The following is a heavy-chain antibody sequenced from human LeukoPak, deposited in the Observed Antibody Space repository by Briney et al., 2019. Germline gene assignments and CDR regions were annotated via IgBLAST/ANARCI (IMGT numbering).Heavy chain of an antibody. CDR1: GFTFSSYV. CDR3: ARDGVAVAGAPGY. J-gene: IGHJ4*02. V-gene: IGHV3-48*01. D-gene: IGHD6-19*01. CDR2: INHNAETI. Sequence: GGSLRLSCAASGFTFSSYVMSWVRQAPGKGLEWVSYINHNAETIYYADSVKGRFTISRDNAKNSLYLQMNSLRAEDTAVYYCARDGVAVAGAPGYWGQGTLVTVSS.